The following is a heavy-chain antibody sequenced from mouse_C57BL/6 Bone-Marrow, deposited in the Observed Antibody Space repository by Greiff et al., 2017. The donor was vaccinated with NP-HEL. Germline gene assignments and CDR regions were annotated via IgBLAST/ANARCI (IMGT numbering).Heavy chain of an antibody. CDR3: AKHVHYSNPKYSYAMDY. CDR2: IWGGGST. J-gene: IGHJ4*01. V-gene: IGHV2-9*01. Sequence: QVQLQQSGPGLVAPSQSLSITCTVSGFSLTSYGVDWVRQPPGKGLEWLGVIWGGGSTNYNLAPMSRLSISKDNSKSQVFLKMNSLQTDDTAMYYCAKHVHYSNPKYSYAMDYWGQGTSVTVSS. CDR1: GFSLTSYG. D-gene: IGHD2-5*01.